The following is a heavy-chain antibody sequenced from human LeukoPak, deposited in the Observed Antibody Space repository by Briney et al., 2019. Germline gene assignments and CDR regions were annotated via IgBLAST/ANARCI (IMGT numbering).Heavy chain of an antibody. CDR2: ISSSSSTI. V-gene: IGHV3-48*04. CDR1: GFTFSSYS. CDR3: ARGRYTSGWYPDYFDF. Sequence: GGSLRLSCAASGFTFSSYSMNWVRQAPGKGLEWVSYISSSSSTIYYADSVKGRFTISRDNAKNSLYLQMNSLRAEDTAVYYCARGRYTSGWYPDYFDFWGQGTRVTVSS. D-gene: IGHD6-19*01. J-gene: IGHJ4*02.